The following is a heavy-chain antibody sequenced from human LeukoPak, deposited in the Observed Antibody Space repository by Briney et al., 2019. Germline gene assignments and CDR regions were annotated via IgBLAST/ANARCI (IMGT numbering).Heavy chain of an antibody. J-gene: IGHJ4*02. V-gene: IGHV1-69*05. CDR1: GGTFSSYA. Sequence: SVKVSCKASGGTFSSYAISWVRQAPGQGLEWMGGIIPIFGTANYAQKFQGRVTITTDESTSTAYMELSSLRSEDTAVYYCAREGFCSGTNCPAVYWGQGTLVTVSS. CDR2: IIPIFGTA. CDR3: AREGFCSGTNCPAVY. D-gene: IGHD2-2*01.